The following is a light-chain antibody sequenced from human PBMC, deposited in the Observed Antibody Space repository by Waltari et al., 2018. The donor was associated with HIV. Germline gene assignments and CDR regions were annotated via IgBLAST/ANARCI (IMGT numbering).Light chain of an antibody. V-gene: IGKV4-1*01. CDR2: WAS. J-gene: IGKJ2*01. CDR1: QRLVSSSNNKKY. CDR3: QAYSHSPLMYT. Sequence: DIVMTQSPDSLAVSLGERATINCKSSQRLVSSSNNKKYLAWYQQKPGQPPKLLIYWASIRDSGVPDRFSGSGSGTDFTLTIDSLQAEDAALYFCQAYSHSPLMYTFGQGTNLEIK.